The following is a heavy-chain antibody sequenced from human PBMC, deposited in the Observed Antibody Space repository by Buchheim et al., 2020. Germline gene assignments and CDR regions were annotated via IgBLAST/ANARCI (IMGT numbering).Heavy chain of an antibody. CDR2: IYYSGST. V-gene: IGHV4-59*01. CDR1: GGSISSYY. D-gene: IGHD3-10*01. Sequence: QVQLQESGPGLVKPSETLSLTCTVSGGSISSYYWSWIRQAPGKGLEWIGYIYYSGSTNYNSSLNSRVTISVDTSKNQFSLKLSSVAAADTAVYYCARGPYGSGSYSVWGQGTL. CDR3: ARGPYGSGSYSV. J-gene: IGHJ4*02.